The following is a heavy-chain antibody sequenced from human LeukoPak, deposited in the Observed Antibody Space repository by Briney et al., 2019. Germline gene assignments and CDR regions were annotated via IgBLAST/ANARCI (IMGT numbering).Heavy chain of an antibody. CDR1: GGSFSGYY. J-gene: IGHJ6*02. Sequence: SETLSLTCAVYGGSFSGYYWSWIRRPPGKGLEWIGEINHSGSTNYNPSLKSRVTISVDTSKNQFSLKLSSVTAADTAVYYCARDGYCSSTSCYYYGMDVWGQGTTVTVSS. D-gene: IGHD2-2*03. CDR2: INHSGST. V-gene: IGHV4-34*01. CDR3: ARDGYCSSTSCYYYGMDV.